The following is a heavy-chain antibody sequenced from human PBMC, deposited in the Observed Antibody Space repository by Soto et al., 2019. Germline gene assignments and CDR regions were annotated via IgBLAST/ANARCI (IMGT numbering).Heavy chain of an antibody. Sequence: ASVKVSCKASGYTFTGYYMHWVRQAPGQGLEWMGWINPNSGGTNYAQKFQGWVTMTRDTSISTAYMELSRLRSDDTAVYYCARDGMIKFGGVIAADKAYFDYWGQGTLVTVSS. CDR1: GYTFTGYY. J-gene: IGHJ4*02. CDR2: INPNSGGT. V-gene: IGHV1-2*04. CDR3: ARDGMIKFGGVIAADKAYFDY. D-gene: IGHD3-16*02.